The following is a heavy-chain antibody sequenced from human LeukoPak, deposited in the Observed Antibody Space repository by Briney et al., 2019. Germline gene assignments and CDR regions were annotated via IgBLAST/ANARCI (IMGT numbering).Heavy chain of an antibody. Sequence: GGSLSPSCAAPGFTSSSYGLHGVRQAQGRGRGWVAFIRYDGSNKDYADSVKGRFTISRDNSKNTLYLQMNSLRAEDTAVYYCASGGPYYDILTDFDYWGQGTLVTVSS. V-gene: IGHV3-30*02. CDR3: ASGGPYYDILTDFDY. CDR2: IRYDGSNK. D-gene: IGHD3-9*01. J-gene: IGHJ4*02. CDR1: GFTSSSYG.